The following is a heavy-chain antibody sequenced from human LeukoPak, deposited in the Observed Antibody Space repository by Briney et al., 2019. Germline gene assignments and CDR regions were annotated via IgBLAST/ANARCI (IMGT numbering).Heavy chain of an antibody. D-gene: IGHD3-3*01. J-gene: IGHJ6*02. CDR1: GYTFTSYG. V-gene: IGHV1-18*01. CDR3: ARDPGITIFGVVIIDYYYYGMDV. Sequence: ASVKVSCKASGYTFTSYGISWVRQAPGQGLEWMGWISAYNGNTNYAQKLQGRVTMTTDTSTSTAYMELRSLRFDDTAVYYCARDPGITIFGVVIIDYYYYGMDVWGQGTTVTVSS. CDR2: ISAYNGNT.